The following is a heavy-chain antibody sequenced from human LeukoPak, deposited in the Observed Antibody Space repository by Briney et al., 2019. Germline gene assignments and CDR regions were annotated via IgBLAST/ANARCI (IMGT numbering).Heavy chain of an antibody. V-gene: IGHV3-9*01. CDR1: GVTLADYA. CDR2: ISWDSGST. Sequence: PGRSLRLSRAASGVTLADYAMHSVRPAPGEGLERGSGISWDSGSTGYADSVKGRFTISRDKAKNSLYLQMNSLRAEDTALYYGAKDIEGGSSWEFDCWGQGTLVTFSS. CDR3: AKDIEGGSSWEFDC. D-gene: IGHD6-13*01. J-gene: IGHJ4*02.